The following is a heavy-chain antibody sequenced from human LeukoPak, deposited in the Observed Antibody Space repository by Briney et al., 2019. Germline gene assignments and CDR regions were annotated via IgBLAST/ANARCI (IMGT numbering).Heavy chain of an antibody. D-gene: IGHD7-27*01. CDR1: VFTFSNAW. J-gene: IGHJ4*02. CDR2: ISYDGSNK. V-gene: IGHV3-30*18. CDR3: AKPTGGYFDY. Sequence: GGSLRLSGAASVFTFSNAWRSWVRQAPGKGLEGVAVISYDGSNKYYADSVKGRFAISRDNSKNTLYLQMNSLRAEDTAVYYCAKPTGGYFDYWGQGTLVTVSS.